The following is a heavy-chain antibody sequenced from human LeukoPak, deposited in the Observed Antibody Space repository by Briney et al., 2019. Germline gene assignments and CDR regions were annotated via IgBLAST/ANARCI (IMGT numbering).Heavy chain of an antibody. CDR3: ARAIWPIYANWFDP. CDR1: GYSISSGYY. J-gene: IGHJ5*02. D-gene: IGHD2/OR15-2a*01. CDR2: IYHSGST. Sequence: SEPLSLTCSVSGYSISSGYYWGWIRQPPGKGLEWLGSIYHSGSTYYNPSLKSRVAISVDTSKNQFSLKLSSVTAADTAVYYCARAIWPIYANWFDPWGQGTLVTVSS. V-gene: IGHV4-38-2*02.